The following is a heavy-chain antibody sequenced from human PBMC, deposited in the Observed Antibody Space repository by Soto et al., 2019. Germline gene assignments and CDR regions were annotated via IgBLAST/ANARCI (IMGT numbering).Heavy chain of an antibody. CDR2: IRGSGDTM. CDR3: AKSDTTGYIHFLAI. CDR1: GFTFSASA. Sequence: EVQLLASGGGMVQPGGSLRLSCVDSGFTFSASAMAWVRQAPGKGLEWVSGIRGSGDTMGYADSVKGRFTISRDNSKNTLFLQMNSLRVEDTALYYCAKSDTTGYIHFLAIWGRGTLVTVSS. J-gene: IGHJ4*02. D-gene: IGHD3-22*01. V-gene: IGHV3-23*01.